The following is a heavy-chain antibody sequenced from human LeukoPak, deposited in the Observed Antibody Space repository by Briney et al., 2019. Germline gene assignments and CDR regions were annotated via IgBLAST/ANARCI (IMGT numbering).Heavy chain of an antibody. CDR3: VKDRTINGRSSPFDS. V-gene: IGHV3-30*18. J-gene: IGHJ4*02. D-gene: IGHD1-26*01. CDR1: GFSSTTYG. Sequence: PGTSLRLSCAASGFSSTTYGMHWVRQAPLKGLEWLAAISYDGRNQNYADSVKGRFTIFRDNSQNTLYLQMSSLRAEDTALYYCVKDRTINGRSSPFDSWGQGTLVTVSS. CDR2: ISYDGRNQ.